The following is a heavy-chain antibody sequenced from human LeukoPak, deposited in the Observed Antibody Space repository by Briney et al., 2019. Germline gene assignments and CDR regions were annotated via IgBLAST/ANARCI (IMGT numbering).Heavy chain of an antibody. D-gene: IGHD2-2*01. CDR2: IIPIFGTA. J-gene: IGHJ5*02. Sequence: SVKVSCKASGGTFSSYAISWVRQAPGQGLEWMGGIIPIFGTANYAQKFQGRVTITTDESTSTAYMELSSLRSEDTAVYYCARELSLGYCSSTSCGSNWFDPWGQGTLVTVSS. V-gene: IGHV1-69*05. CDR1: GGTFSSYA. CDR3: ARELSLGYCSSTSCGSNWFDP.